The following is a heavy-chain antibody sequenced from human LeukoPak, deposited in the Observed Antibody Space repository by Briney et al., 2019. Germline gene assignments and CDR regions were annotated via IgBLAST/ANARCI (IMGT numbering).Heavy chain of an antibody. CDR2: IYSGGST. CDR1: GFTVSSNY. J-gene: IGHJ5*02. CDR3: ARVSTDYDFWSGYYKGNWFDP. D-gene: IGHD3-3*01. V-gene: IGHV3-66*02. Sequence: GGSLRLSCAASGFTVSSNYMSWVRQAPGKGLEWVSVIYSGGSTYYADSVKGRFIISRDNSKNTLYLQMNSLRAEDTAVYYCARVSTDYDFWSGYYKGNWFDPWGQGTLVTVSS.